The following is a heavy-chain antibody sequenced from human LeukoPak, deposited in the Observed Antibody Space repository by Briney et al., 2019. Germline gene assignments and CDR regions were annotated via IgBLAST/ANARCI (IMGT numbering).Heavy chain of an antibody. Sequence: VASVKVSCKASGYTFTSYGINWVRQATGQGLEWMGWMNPNSGNTGYAQKFQGRVTMTRNTSISTAYMELSSLRSEDTAVYYCARGPTRTPKVARWLFDYWGQGTLVTVSS. CDR2: MNPNSGNT. CDR3: ARGPTRTPKVARWLFDY. J-gene: IGHJ4*02. D-gene: IGHD5-24*01. V-gene: IGHV1-8*02. CDR1: GYTFTSYG.